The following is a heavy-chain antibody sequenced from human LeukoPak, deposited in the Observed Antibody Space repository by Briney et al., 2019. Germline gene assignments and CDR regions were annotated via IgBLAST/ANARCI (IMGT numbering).Heavy chain of an antibody. CDR1: GDSVSRNSAA. V-gene: IGHV6-1*01. J-gene: IGHJ6*04. CDR3: TKATPGPSYYYGMDL. Sequence: SQTLSLTCAISGDSVSRNSAAWNWLRQSPSRGLEWLGRTYYRSKWYNDYAVSVKSRITINPDTSKSQFSLQLNSVSPEDTAVYYCTKATPGPSYYYGMDLWGKGTTVTVSS. CDR2: TYYRSKWYN.